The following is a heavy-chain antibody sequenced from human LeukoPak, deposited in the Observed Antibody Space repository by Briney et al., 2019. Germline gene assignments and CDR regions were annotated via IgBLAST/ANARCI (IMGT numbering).Heavy chain of an antibody. CDR1: GFTFTSSA. J-gene: IGHJ3*02. CDR3: ARGSPYYYDSSGYAPDAFDI. Sequence: ASVKVSCKASGFTFTSSAVQWVRQARGQRLEWIGWIVVGSGNTNYAQKFQERVTITRDMSTSTAYMELSSLRSEDTAVYYCARGSPYYYDSSGYAPDAFDIWGQGTMVTVSS. CDR2: IVVGSGNT. D-gene: IGHD3-22*01. V-gene: IGHV1-58*01.